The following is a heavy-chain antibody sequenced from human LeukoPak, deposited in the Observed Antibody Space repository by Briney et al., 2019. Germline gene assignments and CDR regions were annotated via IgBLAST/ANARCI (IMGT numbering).Heavy chain of an antibody. V-gene: IGHV4-39*01. CDR1: GGSISSSNYY. Sequence: SETLSLTCTVSGGSISSSNYYWGWIRQPPGKGLEWIGSISYSGNTYYNPSLKSRVTISVDTSKNQFSLKLSSVTAADTAVYYCASITMVRGGDYWGQGTLVTVSS. CDR3: ASITMVRGGDY. J-gene: IGHJ4*02. D-gene: IGHD3-10*01. CDR2: ISYSGNT.